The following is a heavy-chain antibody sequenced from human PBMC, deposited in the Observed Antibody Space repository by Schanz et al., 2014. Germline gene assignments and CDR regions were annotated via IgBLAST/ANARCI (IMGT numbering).Heavy chain of an antibody. J-gene: IGHJ4*02. V-gene: IGHV3-30*19. CDR2: VSHDGFTK. CDR3: AKDLPAVAVAPLMTGLYDS. CDR1: GFTFSTYG. Sequence: VQLVESGGGFVQPGGSLRLSCAASGFTFSTYGMHWVRQAPGKGLEWVSIVSHDGFTKHYADSVRGRFTLSRDNSKNTVYLQMNSLRAEDTAVYHCAKDLPAVAVAPLMTGLYDSWGQGTLVTVSS. D-gene: IGHD6-19*01.